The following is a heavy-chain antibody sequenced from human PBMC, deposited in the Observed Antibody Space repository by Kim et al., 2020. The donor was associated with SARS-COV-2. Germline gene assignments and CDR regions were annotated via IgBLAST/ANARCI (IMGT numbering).Heavy chain of an antibody. Sequence: GGSLRLSCAVSGFTFSSYWMSWVRQAPGKGLEWVANIKQDGSEKYYVDSVKGRFTISRDNAKNSLYLQMNSLRAEDTAVYYCARDRSGSSPSYYWGQGTLVTVSS. J-gene: IGHJ4*02. CDR3: ARDRSGSSPSYY. CDR2: IKQDGSEK. V-gene: IGHV3-7*01. CDR1: GFTFSSYW. D-gene: IGHD1-26*01.